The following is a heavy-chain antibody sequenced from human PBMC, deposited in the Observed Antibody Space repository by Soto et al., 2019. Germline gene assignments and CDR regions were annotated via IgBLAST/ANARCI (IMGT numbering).Heavy chain of an antibody. V-gene: IGHV3-23*01. Sequence: TGGSLRLSCAASGVNFSSYAMSWVRQAPGKGLEWVSAISGSGGSTYYADSVKGRFTISRDNSKNTLYLQMNSLRAEDTAVYYCATPAIAAAALYYFAYWRQGTLVPVSS. CDR2: ISGSGGST. J-gene: IGHJ4*02. D-gene: IGHD6-13*01. CDR1: GVNFSSYA. CDR3: ATPAIAAAALYYFAY.